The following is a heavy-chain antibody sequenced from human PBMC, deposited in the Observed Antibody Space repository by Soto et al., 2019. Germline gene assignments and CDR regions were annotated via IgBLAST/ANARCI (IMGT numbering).Heavy chain of an antibody. V-gene: IGHV3-23*01. Sequence: EVQVLESGGGLVQPGGSLRLSCAATGFTFSDFAMSWVRQAPGKGLEWVSRIYGGGNGPHYADSVKGRVTISRDNSKNTLYLQMNRLRAEDTAVYYCEKMEGMDPWAYSFDYWGQGTLVTVSS. CDR1: GFTFSDFA. D-gene: IGHD2-2*03. J-gene: IGHJ4*02. CDR2: IYGGGNGP. CDR3: EKMEGMDPWAYSFDY.